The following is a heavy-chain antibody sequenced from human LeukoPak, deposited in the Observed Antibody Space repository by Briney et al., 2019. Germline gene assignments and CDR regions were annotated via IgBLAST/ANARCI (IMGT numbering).Heavy chain of an antibody. D-gene: IGHD3-10*01. CDR3: ARRGAMVRGARAKYYFDY. V-gene: IGHV4-34*01. CDR2: INHSGST. J-gene: IGHJ4*02. CDR1: GGSFSGYY. Sequence: PSETLSLTCAVYGGSFSGYYWSWIRQPPGKGLEWIGEINHSGSTNYNPSLKSRVTISVDTSKNQVSLTLSSVTAADTDVYYCARRGAMVRGARAKYYFDYWGQGTLVTVSS.